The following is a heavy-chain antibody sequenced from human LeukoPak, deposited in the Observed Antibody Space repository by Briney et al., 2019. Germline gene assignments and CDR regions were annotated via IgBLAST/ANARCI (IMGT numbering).Heavy chain of an antibody. V-gene: IGHV3-30*18. Sequence: GRSLRLSCAASGFTFSSDGMHWVRQAPGKGLEWVAVISYDGSNKYYADSVKGRFTISRDNSKNTLYLQMNSLRAEDTAVYYCAKDLGRDCSSTSCYYYYGMDVWGQGTTVTVSS. D-gene: IGHD2-2*01. CDR3: AKDLGRDCSSTSCYYYYGMDV. CDR2: ISYDGSNK. J-gene: IGHJ6*02. CDR1: GFTFSSDG.